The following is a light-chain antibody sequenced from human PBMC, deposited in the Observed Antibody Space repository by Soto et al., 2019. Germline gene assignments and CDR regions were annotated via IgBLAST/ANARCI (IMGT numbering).Light chain of an antibody. CDR3: SSYTSSSPDVV. V-gene: IGLV2-14*01. CDR1: SSDVGGYNY. J-gene: IGLJ2*01. CDR2: DVS. Sequence: QSALTQPASVSGSPRQSITISFTGTSSDVGGYNYVSWYQQHPGKAPKLMIYDVSNRPSGVSNRFSGSKSGNTASLTISGLQAEDEADYYCSSYTSSSPDVVFGGGTKLTVL.